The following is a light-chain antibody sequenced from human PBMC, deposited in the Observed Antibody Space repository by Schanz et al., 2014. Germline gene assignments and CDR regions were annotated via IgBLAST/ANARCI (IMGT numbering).Light chain of an antibody. CDR1: TGAVTSGHY. CDR2: DTA. CDR3: LLQYSGGSRV. Sequence: QAVVTQEPSLTVSPGGTVTLTCGSSTGAVTSGHYPYWFQQQPGQAPMTLIYDTANRHSWTPARFSGSLLGGKALLTLSGAQPEDEADYYCLLQYSGGSRVFGGGTKLTVL. J-gene: IGLJ2*01. V-gene: IGLV7-46*01.